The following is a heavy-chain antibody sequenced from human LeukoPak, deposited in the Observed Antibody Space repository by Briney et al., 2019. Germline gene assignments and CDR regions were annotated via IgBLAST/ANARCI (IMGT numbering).Heavy chain of an antibody. CDR2: VNIGGTNT. CDR1: GFTFSDYY. V-gene: IGHV3-11*01. CDR3: ATDGAGFDT. J-gene: IGHJ5*02. Sequence: GGSLRLSCAASGFTFSDYYMSWIRQAPGKGLEWLSYVNIGGTNTHYADSVKGRFTISRDNAKKSLYLEMNNLRAEDTAVYYCATDGAGFDTWGQGVLVTVSS.